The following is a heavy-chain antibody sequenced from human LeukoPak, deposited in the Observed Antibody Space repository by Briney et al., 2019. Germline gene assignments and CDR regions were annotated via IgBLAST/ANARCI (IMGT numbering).Heavy chain of an antibody. D-gene: IGHD2-15*01. CDR3: PHKPLVGRYFDY. J-gene: IGHJ4*02. CDR1: GFSLSTSGVG. CDR2: IYWNDDK. V-gene: IGHV2-5*01. Sequence: GSGPTLVKPTQTLTLTCTFSGFSLSTSGVGVGWIRQPPGKALEWLALIYWNDDKRYSPSLKSRLTITKDTSKNQVVLTMTKIDPVDTATYSCPHKPLVGRYFDYWGQGTLVTVSS.